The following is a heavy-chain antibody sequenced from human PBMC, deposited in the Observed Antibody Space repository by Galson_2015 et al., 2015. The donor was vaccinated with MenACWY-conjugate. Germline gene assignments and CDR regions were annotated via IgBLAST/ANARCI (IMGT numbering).Heavy chain of an antibody. CDR2: ISYSGSA. CDR1: GGSISNANYF. J-gene: IGHJ3*02. CDR3: AREINSPPETDAFDI. V-gene: IGHV4-31*03. D-gene: IGHD1-14*01. Sequence: TLSLTCTVSGGSISNANYFWSWIRQHPGEGLEWIAYISYSGSAYYNPSLESRVTISVDTSKNQFSLKLSSVTAADTAVYYCAREINSPPETDAFDIWGRGTMVTVSS.